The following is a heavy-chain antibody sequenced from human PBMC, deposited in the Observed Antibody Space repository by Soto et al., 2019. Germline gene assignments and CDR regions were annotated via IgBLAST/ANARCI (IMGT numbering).Heavy chain of an antibody. CDR2: ISAYNGNT. J-gene: IGHJ6*02. V-gene: IGHV1-18*01. CDR1: GYTFTSYG. CDR3: VRDHSGYDSYYGMDV. Sequence: QVQLVQSGAEVKKPGASVKVSCKASGYTFTSYGISWVPQAPGQGLEWMGWISAYNGNTNYAQKLQGRVTMTADTSTSTAYIVLRSVRSDDTAVYYCVRDHSGYDSYYGMDVWGQGTTVTAS. D-gene: IGHD5-12*01.